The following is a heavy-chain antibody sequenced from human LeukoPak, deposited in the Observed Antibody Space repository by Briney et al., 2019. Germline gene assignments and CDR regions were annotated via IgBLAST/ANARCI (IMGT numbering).Heavy chain of an antibody. J-gene: IGHJ4*02. CDR3: AKDRDDYGDDC. CDR1: GFTFNNFG. V-gene: IGHV3-30*02. CDR2: VRTGGTDK. D-gene: IGHD4-17*01. Sequence: GGSLRLSCAASGFTFNNFGMHWTRQAPGKGLEWVALVRTGGTDKYYADSVKGRFTISRDNSKNMVYLQMNSLRVEDTAADYCAKDRDDYGDDCWGQGILVTVST.